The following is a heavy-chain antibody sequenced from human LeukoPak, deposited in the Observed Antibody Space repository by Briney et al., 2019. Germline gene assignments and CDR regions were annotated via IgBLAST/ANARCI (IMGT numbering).Heavy chain of an antibody. V-gene: IGHV3-23*01. CDR2: ISGGGENT. D-gene: IGHD6-19*01. CDR3: GKDGGQYSSGPEFDP. CDR1: GIVFSNTA. J-gene: IGHJ5*02. Sequence: TGGSLRLSCAASGIVFSNTAMNWARQSPGRGLEWVSAISGGGENTFYADSVMGRFTISRDNSKNTLYLQMNSLRADDTAIYYCGKDGGQYSSGPEFDPRGQGALVTVSS.